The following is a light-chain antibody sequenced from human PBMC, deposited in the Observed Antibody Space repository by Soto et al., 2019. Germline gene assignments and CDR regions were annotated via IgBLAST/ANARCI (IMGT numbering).Light chain of an antibody. CDR3: TSYVGSNIWV. Sequence: QSALTQPPSASGSPGQSVTISCTGTSSDVGAYKYVSWYQQYPGKAPKLMIYEVSKRPSGVPDRFSGSKSGNTASLTVSGLQAEDEAVYYCTSYVGSNIWVFGGGTK. V-gene: IGLV2-8*01. CDR1: SSDVGAYKY. J-gene: IGLJ3*02. CDR2: EVS.